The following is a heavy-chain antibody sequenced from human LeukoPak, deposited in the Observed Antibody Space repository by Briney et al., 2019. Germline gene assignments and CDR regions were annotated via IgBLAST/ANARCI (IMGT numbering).Heavy chain of an antibody. CDR3: TSRSVVFTGGSGYPPGFDS. V-gene: IGHV3-49*03. CDR2: IRNKAYGETT. CDR1: GFNFGDYG. Sequence: HTGGSLRLSCTASGFNFGDYGMNWFRQAPGKGLEWVGFIRNKAYGETTDYAASVKGRFTISRDDSKSIAYLQMNSLKTEDTAVYYCTSRSVVFTGGSGYPPGFDSWGQGTLVTVSS. D-gene: IGHD3-22*01. J-gene: IGHJ5*01.